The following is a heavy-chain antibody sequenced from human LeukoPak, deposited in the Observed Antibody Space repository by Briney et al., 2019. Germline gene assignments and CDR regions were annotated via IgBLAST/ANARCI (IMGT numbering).Heavy chain of an antibody. V-gene: IGHV1-69*04. J-gene: IGHJ4*02. CDR2: IIPILGMT. D-gene: IGHD3-10*01. CDR3: ATSGGEHMVRAMSLKMDY. CDR1: GGTFRNYE. Sequence: SVKVSCKASGGTFRNYELNWVRQTPGQGLEWMGRIIPILGMTSYGQKFQARVTFTADKSTGTAYMELNSLTSEDTAVYYCATSGGEHMVRAMSLKMDYWGQGTLVTVSS.